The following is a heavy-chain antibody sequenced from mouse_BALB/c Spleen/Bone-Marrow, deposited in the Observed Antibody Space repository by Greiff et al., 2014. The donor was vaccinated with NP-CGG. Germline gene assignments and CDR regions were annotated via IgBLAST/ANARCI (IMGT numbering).Heavy chain of an antibody. CDR3: ARDYNGYFDF. CDR2: IRNKPSGYTT. CDR1: GFTFTDYF. D-gene: IGHD6-1*01. J-gene: IGHJ2*01. Sequence: EVQVVESGGGLVQPGGSLRLSCTTSGFTFTDYFMTWVRQPPEKALEWLGFIRNKPSGYTTEYNPSVKGRFSISRDNSQGIFYLQMNTLRAEDSAIYYCARDYNGYFDFWGQGTTLTVSS. V-gene: IGHV7-3*02.